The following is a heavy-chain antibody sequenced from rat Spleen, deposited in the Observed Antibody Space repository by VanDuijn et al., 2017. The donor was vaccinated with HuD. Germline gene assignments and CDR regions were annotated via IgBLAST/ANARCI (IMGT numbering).Heavy chain of an antibody. CDR1: GFNFSDYA. J-gene: IGHJ2*01. CDR3: TTASGY. Sequence: EVQLVESDGGLVQPGRSLKLSCATSGFNFSDYAMAWVRQAPKKGLEWVATIIYDGSRTYYRDSVKGRFTISRDNAKSTLSLQMDSLRSEDTATYYCTTASGYWGQGVMVTVSS. CDR2: IIYDGSRT. V-gene: IGHV5S10*01.